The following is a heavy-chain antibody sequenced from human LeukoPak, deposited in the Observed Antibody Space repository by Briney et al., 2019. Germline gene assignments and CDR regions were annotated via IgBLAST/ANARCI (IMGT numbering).Heavy chain of an antibody. D-gene: IGHD3-3*01. V-gene: IGHV3-23*01. CDR1: GFPFSNYA. CDR3: AKSTIFGLPPYGFDI. J-gene: IGHJ3*02. Sequence: GGSLRLSCAASGFPFSNYAMSWVRQAPGKGLEWVSGISGSGGSTYYADSVKGRFTIFRDNSKNTLFLQMNSLRAEDTAVYYCAKSTIFGLPPYGFDIWGQGTMVTVSS. CDR2: ISGSGGST.